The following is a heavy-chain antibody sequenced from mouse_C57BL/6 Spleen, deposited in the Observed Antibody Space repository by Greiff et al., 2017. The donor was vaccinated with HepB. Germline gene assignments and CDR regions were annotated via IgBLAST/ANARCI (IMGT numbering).Heavy chain of an antibody. D-gene: IGHD2-12*01. CDR3: ARGDDFAWFAY. V-gene: IGHV1-76*01. CDR2: IYPGSGNT. CDR1: GYTFTDYY. J-gene: IGHJ3*01. Sequence: VQLQQSGAELVRPGASVKLSCKASGYTFTDYYINWVKQRPGQGLEWIARIYPGSGNTYYNEKFKGKATLTAEKSSSTDYMQLSSLTSEDSAVYFCARGDDFAWFAYWGQGTLVTVSA.